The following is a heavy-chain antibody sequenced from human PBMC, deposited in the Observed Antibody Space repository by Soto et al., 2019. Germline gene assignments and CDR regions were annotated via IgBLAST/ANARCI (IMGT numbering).Heavy chain of an antibody. D-gene: IGHD2-15*01. CDR2: ISGSGGST. CDR3: AKDEDKYRRYCSGSSCSKDDY. J-gene: IGHJ4*02. Sequence: EVQLLESGGGLVQPGGSLRLSCAASGFTFSSYAMSWVRQAPGKGLEWVSAISGSGGSTYYADSVKGRFTIPRDNSKNTLYLQMNSLRVEDTAVYYCAKDEDKYRRYCSGSSCSKDDYWGQGTLVTVSS. V-gene: IGHV3-23*01. CDR1: GFTFSSYA.